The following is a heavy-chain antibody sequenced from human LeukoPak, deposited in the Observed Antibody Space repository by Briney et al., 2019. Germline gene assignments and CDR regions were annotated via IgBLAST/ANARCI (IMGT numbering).Heavy chain of an antibody. CDR3: ARVAFKGDYYGMDV. Sequence: PSETLSLTCTVSGGSISSGGYYWTWIRQPPGKGLEWIGYIDYSGSTIYNPSLKSRVTISVETSKNQFSLKLRSVSGADTALYYCARVAFKGDYYGMDVWGQGTTVTVSS. V-gene: IGHV4-61*08. CDR1: GGSISSGGYY. CDR2: IDYSGST. J-gene: IGHJ6*02.